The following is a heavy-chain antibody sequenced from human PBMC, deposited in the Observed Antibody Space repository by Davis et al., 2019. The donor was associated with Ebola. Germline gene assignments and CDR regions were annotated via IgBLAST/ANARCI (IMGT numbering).Heavy chain of an antibody. J-gene: IGHJ4*02. CDR3: ARRGTTVTTQIDY. CDR2: IYYSGST. D-gene: IGHD4-11*01. CDR1: GGSISSSY. Sequence: SETLSLTCTVSGGSISSSYWSWIRQPPGKGLEWIGSIYYSGSTYYNPSLKSRVTISVDTSKNQFSLKLSSVTAADTAVYYCARRGTTVTTQIDYWGQGTLVTVSS. V-gene: IGHV4-59*05.